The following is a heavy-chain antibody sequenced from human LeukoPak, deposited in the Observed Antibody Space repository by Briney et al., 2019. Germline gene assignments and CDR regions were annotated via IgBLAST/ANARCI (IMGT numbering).Heavy chain of an antibody. D-gene: IGHD6-13*01. CDR3: ARGPYTPSPGIAAAYWFDP. CDR1: GYTFTSYY. J-gene: IGHJ5*02. V-gene: IGHV1-46*01. Sequence: ASVKVSCKASGYTFTSYYMHWVRQAPGQGLEWMGIINPSGSSTSYAQKFQGRVTMTRDTSTSTVYMELSSLRSEDTAVYYCARGPYTPSPGIAAAYWFDPWGQGTLVTVSS. CDR2: INPSGSST.